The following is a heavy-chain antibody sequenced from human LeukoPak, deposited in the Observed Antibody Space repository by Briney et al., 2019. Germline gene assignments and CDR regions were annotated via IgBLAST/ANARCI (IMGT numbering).Heavy chain of an antibody. J-gene: IGHJ5*02. CDR1: GGSISSSNW. D-gene: IGHD3-10*01. V-gene: IGHV4-4*02. CDR2: IYHSGST. Sequence: PSGTLSLTCAVSGGSISSSNWWSWVRQPPGKGLEWIGEIYHSGSTNYNPSLKSRVIISVDKSKNQFSLKLSSVTAADTAVYYCAILWFGELYGWFDPWGQGTLVTVSS. CDR3: AILWFGELYGWFDP.